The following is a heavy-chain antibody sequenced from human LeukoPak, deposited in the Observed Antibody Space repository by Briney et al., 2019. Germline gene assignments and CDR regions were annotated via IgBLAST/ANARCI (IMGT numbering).Heavy chain of an antibody. D-gene: IGHD3-22*01. Sequence: GGSLRLSCAASGFTFSSYAMSWVRQAPGKGLEWVSAISGSGGSTYYADSVKGRFTISRDNSKNTLYLQMNRLRAEDTAVYYCARSVPGGPYYYDSSGYPYWGQGTLVTVSS. CDR3: ARSVPGGPYYYDSSGYPY. J-gene: IGHJ4*02. CDR2: ISGSGGST. V-gene: IGHV3-23*01. CDR1: GFTFSSYA.